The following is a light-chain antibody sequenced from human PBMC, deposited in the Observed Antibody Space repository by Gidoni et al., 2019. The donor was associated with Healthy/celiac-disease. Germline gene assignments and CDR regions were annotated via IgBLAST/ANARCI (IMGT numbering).Light chain of an antibody. CDR3: QQRSNWPPLT. V-gene: IGKV3-11*01. CDR1: QSVSSY. J-gene: IGKJ4*01. CDR2: DAS. Sequence: EIVLTQSPATLSLSPGERANLSCRASQSVSSYLAWYQQKPGQAPRLLIYDASNRATGIPARFSGSGSVTVFTLTISRLEPEDFAVYYCQQRSNWPPLTFGGGTQVEI.